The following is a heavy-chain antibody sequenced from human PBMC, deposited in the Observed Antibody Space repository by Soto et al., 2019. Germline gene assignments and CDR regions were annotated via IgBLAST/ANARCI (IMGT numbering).Heavy chain of an antibody. CDR1: GGPISSYY. V-gene: IGHV4-59*01. J-gene: IGHJ4*02. D-gene: IGHD6-19*01. CDR3: AGGSLGWTPRLDY. Sequence: QVQLQESGPGLVKPSETLSLNCTVSGGPISSYYWSWIPQSPGKGLECIGYIYYSGSTNYNPSLKSRVTISVDTSKNQFSLALSSVTAAAKDVYYCAGGSLGWTPRLDYWGQGTLVTVSS. CDR2: IYYSGST.